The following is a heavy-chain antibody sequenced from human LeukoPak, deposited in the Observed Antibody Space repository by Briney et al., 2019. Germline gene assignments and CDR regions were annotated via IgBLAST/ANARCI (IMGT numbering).Heavy chain of an antibody. CDR2: ISFNGRNT. V-gene: IGHV3-23*01. CDR1: GFNFADSA. D-gene: IGHD5-12*01. Sequence: PGGSLILSCAASGFNFADSAMSWVRQTPRKGLEWVSLISFNGRNTYYGDSVKGRFTISRDNSKDTVYLQMNSLRDEDTAIFYCARDIELSTWGPGTMVTVSS. J-gene: IGHJ3*01. CDR3: ARDIELST.